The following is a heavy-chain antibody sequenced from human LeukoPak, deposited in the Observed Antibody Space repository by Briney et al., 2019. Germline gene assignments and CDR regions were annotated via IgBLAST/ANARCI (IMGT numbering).Heavy chain of an antibody. CDR2: IYHSGST. D-gene: IGHD6-13*01. J-gene: IGHJ5*02. Sequence: SETLSHTCAVSGYSISSGYYWGWIRQPPGKGVAWIGSIYHSGSTYYDPSLKSRVTIPVDTSKYQFSLKLSSVTAADTAVYYCARHRIPTRIAAAGSNWFDPWGQGTLVTVSS. V-gene: IGHV4-38-2*01. CDR1: GYSISSGYY. CDR3: ARHRIPTRIAAAGSNWFDP.